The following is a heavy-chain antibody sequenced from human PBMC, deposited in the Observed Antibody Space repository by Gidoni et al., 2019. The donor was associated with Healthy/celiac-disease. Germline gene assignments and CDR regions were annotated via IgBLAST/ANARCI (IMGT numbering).Heavy chain of an antibody. V-gene: IGHV3-23*01. D-gene: IGHD5-18*01. CDR3: AKGAGGYSYGRHFDY. CDR1: GFPFRSYA. J-gene: IGHJ4*02. Sequence: EVQLLESGGGLVQPGGSLRLSCAASGFPFRSYAMSWVRQAPGKGLEWVSAISGSGGSTYYADSVKGRFTISRDNSKNTLYLQMNSLRAEDTAVYYCAKGAGGYSYGRHFDYWGQGTLVTVSS. CDR2: ISGSGGST.